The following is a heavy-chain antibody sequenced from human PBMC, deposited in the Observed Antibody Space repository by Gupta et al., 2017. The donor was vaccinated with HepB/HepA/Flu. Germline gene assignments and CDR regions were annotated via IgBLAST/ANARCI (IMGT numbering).Heavy chain of an antibody. CDR1: GLTFDDYA. Sequence: EVQLVESGGGVVQPGGSLRLSCAASGLTFDDYAMHCVRQAPGKGLEWVSLISGDGGSTYYADSVKGRFTISRDNSNNSLYLQMNSLRTEDTALYYCAKDRQWLAEGVFDYWGQGTLVTVSS. V-gene: IGHV3-43*02. CDR3: AKDRQWLAEGVFDY. D-gene: IGHD6-19*01. J-gene: IGHJ4*02. CDR2: ISGDGGST.